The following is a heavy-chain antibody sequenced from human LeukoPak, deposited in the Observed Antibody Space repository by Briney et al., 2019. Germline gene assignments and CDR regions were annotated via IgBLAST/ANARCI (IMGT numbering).Heavy chain of an antibody. CDR2: ITETGGTT. Sequence: GGSLRLSCAASGFSFSNYGISWVRQAPGKGLEWVSAITETGGTTYYADSVKGRFTISRDNSKNTLYLQMNSLRVEDTAIYYCAKDLIRDLWFGESWGQGTLVTVSS. CDR1: GFSFSNYG. J-gene: IGHJ5*02. CDR3: AKDLIRDLWFGES. D-gene: IGHD3-10*01. V-gene: IGHV3-23*01.